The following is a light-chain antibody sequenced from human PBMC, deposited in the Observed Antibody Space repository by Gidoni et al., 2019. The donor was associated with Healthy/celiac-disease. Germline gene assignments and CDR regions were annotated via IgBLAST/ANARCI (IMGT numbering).Light chain of an antibody. V-gene: IGKV1-39*01. Sequence: DIQMTQSPSSLSASVGDRVTITCRASQIISSYLNWYQQKPGKAPKLLIYAASSLQSGVPSRFSGSGSGTDFTLTISSLQPEDFATYYCQQSYSTPLTFGPXTKVDIK. CDR1: QIISSY. J-gene: IGKJ3*01. CDR3: QQSYSTPLT. CDR2: AAS.